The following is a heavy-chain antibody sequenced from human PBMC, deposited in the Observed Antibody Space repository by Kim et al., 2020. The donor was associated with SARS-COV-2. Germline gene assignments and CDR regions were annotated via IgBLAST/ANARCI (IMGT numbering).Heavy chain of an antibody. CDR1: GYSFTSYW. V-gene: IGHV5-51*01. D-gene: IGHD3-10*01. Sequence: GESLKISCKGSGYSFTSYWIGWVRQMPGKGLEWMGIIYPGDSNTRYSPSFQGQVTISADKSISTAYLQWSSLKASDTAMYYCARQGGPGGSGTYGMDVWGQGTTVTVSS. CDR2: IYPGDSNT. CDR3: ARQGGPGGSGTYGMDV. J-gene: IGHJ6*02.